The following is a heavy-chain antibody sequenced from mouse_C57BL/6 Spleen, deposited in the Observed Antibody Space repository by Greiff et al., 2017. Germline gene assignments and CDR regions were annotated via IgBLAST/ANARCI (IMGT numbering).Heavy chain of an antibody. Sequence: VQRVESGPELVKPGASVKISCKASGYAFSSSWMNWVKQRPGKGLEWIGRIYPGDGDTNYNGKFKGKATLTADKSSSTAYMQLSSLTSEDSAVYFCARDWEDYWGQGTTLTVSS. CDR2: IYPGDGDT. V-gene: IGHV1-82*01. J-gene: IGHJ2*01. D-gene: IGHD4-1*01. CDR1: GYAFSSSW. CDR3: ARDWEDY.